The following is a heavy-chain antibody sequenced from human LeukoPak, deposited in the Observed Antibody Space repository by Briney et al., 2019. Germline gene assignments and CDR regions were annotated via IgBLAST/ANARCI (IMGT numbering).Heavy chain of an antibody. CDR3: ARALNPGCRTWRVCYFDY. J-gene: IGHJ4*02. CDR1: GFIFSGYR. CDR2: IKEDGSER. V-gene: IGHV3-7*01. Sequence: GGSLRLSCAASGFIFSGYRMKWVRQVPGKGLEWVANIKEDGSERYYADSVKGRFTISRDNAKNSLFLQMNSLRVEDTAIYYCARALNPGCRTWRVCYFDYWGQGSLVTVSS. D-gene: IGHD2-8*01.